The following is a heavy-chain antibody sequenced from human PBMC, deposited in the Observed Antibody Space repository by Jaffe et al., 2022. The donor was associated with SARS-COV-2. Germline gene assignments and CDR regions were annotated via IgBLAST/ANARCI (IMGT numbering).Heavy chain of an antibody. V-gene: IGHV4-39*01. J-gene: IGHJ4*02. D-gene: IGHD3-10*01. CDR2: IYYSGST. CDR1: GGSISSSSYY. Sequence: QLQLQESGPGLVKPSETLSLTCTVSGGSISSSSYYWGWIRQPPGKGLEWIGSIYYSGSTYYNPSLKSRVTISVDTSKNQFSLKLSSVTAADTAVYYCARPRGQGTRDGVFDYWGQGTLVTVSS. CDR3: ARPRGQGTRDGVFDY.